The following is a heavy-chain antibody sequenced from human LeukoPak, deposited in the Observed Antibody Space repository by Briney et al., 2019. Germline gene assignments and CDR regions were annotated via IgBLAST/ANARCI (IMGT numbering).Heavy chain of an antibody. Sequence: GGSLRLSCAASGFTFSSYAMHWVRQAPGKGLEWVAVISYDGSNKYYADSVKGRFTISRDNAKNSLYLQMNSLRVEDTAVYYCARDRTSSTSYRAFDIWGQGTMVTVSS. CDR1: GFTFSSYA. CDR3: ARDRTSSTSYRAFDI. V-gene: IGHV3-30-3*01. J-gene: IGHJ3*02. CDR2: ISYDGSNK. D-gene: IGHD2-2*01.